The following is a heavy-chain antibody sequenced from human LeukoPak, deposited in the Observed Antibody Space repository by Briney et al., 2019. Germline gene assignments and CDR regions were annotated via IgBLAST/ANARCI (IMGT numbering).Heavy chain of an antibody. CDR1: GFTFISYA. V-gene: IGHV3-23*01. J-gene: IGHJ4*02. D-gene: IGHD2-15*01. Sequence: GGSLRLSCAASGFTFISYAMSWVRQAPGEGLEWVSAISGRGGSTYYADSVKGRFTISRDNSKNTLYLQMNSLRAEDTAVYYCAAEITRLGYCSGGSCYIDYWGQGTLVTVSS. CDR3: AAEITRLGYCSGGSCYIDY. CDR2: ISGRGGST.